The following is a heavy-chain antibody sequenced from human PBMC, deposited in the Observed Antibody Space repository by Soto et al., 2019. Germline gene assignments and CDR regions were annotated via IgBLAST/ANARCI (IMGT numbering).Heavy chain of an antibody. D-gene: IGHD2-15*01. CDR3: GRLAHRYCSGGSCYPLDVFDI. V-gene: IGHV4-59*08. CDR2: IYYSVST. J-gene: IGHJ3*02. CDR1: GGSFSSYY. Sequence: SETLSLTCAVYGGSFSSYYWSWIRQPPGKGLEWIGYIYYSVSTNYNPSLKSRVTISVDTSKNQFSLKLSSVTAADTAVYYCGRLAHRYCSGGSCYPLDVFDIGGQGTMVTVSS.